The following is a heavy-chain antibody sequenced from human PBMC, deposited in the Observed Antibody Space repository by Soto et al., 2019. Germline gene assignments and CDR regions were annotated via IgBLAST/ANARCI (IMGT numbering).Heavy chain of an antibody. CDR1: GYSFSSYW. CDR2: IYPSDSKV. J-gene: IGHJ5*02. D-gene: IGHD3-16*02. V-gene: IGHV5-51*01. Sequence: GESLKISCKTSGYSFSSYWIVWVRQMPGKGLEWMGIIYPSDSKVKYNPSVQGQVTMSADKSIATTYQQWNSLKASDTAIYFCARGNIANWFGPWGQGTPVTVSS. CDR3: ARGNIANWFGP.